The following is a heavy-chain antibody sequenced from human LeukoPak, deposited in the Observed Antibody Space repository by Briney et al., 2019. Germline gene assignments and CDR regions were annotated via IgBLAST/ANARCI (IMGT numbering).Heavy chain of an antibody. Sequence: KPSETLSLTCTVSGGSVGSASYYWSWIRQPPGKGLEWIGYIYYSGSTNYNPSLRSRLTISVDTSKNRLSLRLSSVTAADTAVYYCARVYDSSGVDSFDIWGQGTMVTVSS. J-gene: IGHJ3*02. CDR2: IYYSGST. CDR3: ARVYDSSGVDSFDI. D-gene: IGHD3-22*01. V-gene: IGHV4-61*01. CDR1: GGSVGSASYY.